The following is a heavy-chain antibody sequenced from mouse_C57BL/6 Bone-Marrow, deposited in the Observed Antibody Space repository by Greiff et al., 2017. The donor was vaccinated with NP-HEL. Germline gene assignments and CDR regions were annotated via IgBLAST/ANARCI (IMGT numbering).Heavy chain of an antibody. V-gene: IGHV2-2*01. CDR1: GFSLTSYG. CDR2: IWSGGST. Sequence: VKLMESGPGLVQPSQSLSITCTVSGFSLTSYGVHWVRQSPGKGLEWLGVIWSGGSTDYNAAFISRLSISKDNSKSQVFFKMNSLQADDTAIYYCARNMMALYYFDYWGQGTTLTVSS. D-gene: IGHD2-3*01. CDR3: ARNMMALYYFDY. J-gene: IGHJ2*01.